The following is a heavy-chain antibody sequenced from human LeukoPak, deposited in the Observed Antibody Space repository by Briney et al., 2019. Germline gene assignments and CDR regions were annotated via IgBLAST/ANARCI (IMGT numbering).Heavy chain of an antibody. CDR1: GYTFTSYD. V-gene: IGHV1-8*03. D-gene: IGHD2-15*01. CDR3: ARVKFVLAGDDAFDI. CDR2: MNPNSGNT. Sequence: ASVKVSFKASGYTFTSYDINWVRQATGQGLEWMGWMNPNSGNTGYAQKFQGRVTITRNTSISTAYMELSSLRSEDTAVYYCARVKFVLAGDDAFDIWGQGTMVTVSS. J-gene: IGHJ3*02.